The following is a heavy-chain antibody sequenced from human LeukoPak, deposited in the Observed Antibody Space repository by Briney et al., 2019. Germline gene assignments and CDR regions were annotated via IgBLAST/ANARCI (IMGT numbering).Heavy chain of an antibody. V-gene: IGHV1-2*02. Sequence: ASVKVSCKASGYTFTCYYMHWVRQAPGQGLEWMGWINPNSGGTNYAQKFQGRVTMTRDTSISTAYMELSRLRSDDTAVYYCARDRASGSMVAARENWFDPWGQGTLVTVSS. CDR2: INPNSGGT. D-gene: IGHD6-6*01. CDR1: GYTFTCYY. CDR3: ARDRASGSMVAARENWFDP. J-gene: IGHJ5*02.